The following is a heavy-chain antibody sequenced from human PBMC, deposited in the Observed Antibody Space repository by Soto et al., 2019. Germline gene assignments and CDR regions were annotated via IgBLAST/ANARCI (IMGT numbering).Heavy chain of an antibody. CDR3: ARGDGCRYSAYFDP. CDR2: INHSGST. V-gene: IGHV4-34*01. CDR1: GGSFSGYY. J-gene: IGHJ5*02. Sequence: QVQLQQWGAGLLKPSETLSLTCAVYGGSFSGYYWSWIRQPPGKGLEWIGEINHSGSTNYNPSLTGRVNISVESSKKQFSLKLSSVTAADTAVYYCARGDGCRYSAYFDPWGQGTLVTVSS. D-gene: IGHD2-15*01.